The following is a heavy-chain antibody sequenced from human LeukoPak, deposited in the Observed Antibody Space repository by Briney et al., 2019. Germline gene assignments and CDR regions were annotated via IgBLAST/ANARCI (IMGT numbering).Heavy chain of an antibody. CDR3: ARAFIRFLEWPRSWDWFDP. V-gene: IGHV3-21*01. J-gene: IGHJ5*02. D-gene: IGHD3-3*01. CDR1: GFTFSSYS. CDR2: ISSSSSYI. Sequence: KPGGSLRLSCAASGFTFSSYSMNWVRQAPGKGLEWVSSISSSSSYIYYADSVKGRFTISRDNAKNSLYLQMNSLRAEDTAVYYCARAFIRFLEWPRSWDWFDPWGQGTLVTVSS.